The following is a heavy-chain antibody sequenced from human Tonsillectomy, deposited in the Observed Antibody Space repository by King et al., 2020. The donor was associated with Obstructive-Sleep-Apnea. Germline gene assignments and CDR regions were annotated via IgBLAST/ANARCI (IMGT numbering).Heavy chain of an antibody. J-gene: IGHJ3*02. V-gene: IGHV2-5*02. CDR1: GFSLSTTGVG. D-gene: IGHD3-3*01. CDR3: THWLAFGSDNVYAFDI. Sequence: ITLKESGPTLVKPTQTLTLTCTFSGFSLSTTGVGVGWIRQPPGKALEWLALIYWDDDKRYSPSLKTKLTITKDTSKNQVVLTMTNMDPVDTATYYCTHWLAFGSDNVYAFDIWGQGTMVTVSS. CDR2: IYWDDDK.